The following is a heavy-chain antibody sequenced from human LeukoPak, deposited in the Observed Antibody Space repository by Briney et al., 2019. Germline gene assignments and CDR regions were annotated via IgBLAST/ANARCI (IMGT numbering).Heavy chain of an antibody. CDR3: ARVREQLPSGGGAFDI. V-gene: IGHV4-4*07. CDR2: IYTSGST. Sequence: SETLSLTCTVSGGSISSYYWSWIRQPAGKGLEWIGRIYTSGSTNYNPSLKSRVTMSVDTSKNQFSLKLSSVTAADTAVYYCARVREQLPSGGGAFDIWGQGTMVTVSS. J-gene: IGHJ3*02. CDR1: GGSISSYY. D-gene: IGHD6-13*01.